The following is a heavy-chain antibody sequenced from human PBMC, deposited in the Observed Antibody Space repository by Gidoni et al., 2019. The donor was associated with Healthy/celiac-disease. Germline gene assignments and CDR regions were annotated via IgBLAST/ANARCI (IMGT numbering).Heavy chain of an antibody. J-gene: IGHJ4*02. Sequence: QVQLVQSGAEVKKPGASVRVSCKASGYPFTNYGINWVRQAPGQGLEWMGWISAYNGNTNYAQKLQGRVTMTTDTSTGTAYMELRGLRSDDTAVYYCATDVGYCSGGSCYTPLVYWGQGTLVTVSS. V-gene: IGHV1-18*01. CDR3: ATDVGYCSGGSCYTPLVY. CDR1: GYPFTNYG. D-gene: IGHD2-15*01. CDR2: ISAYNGNT.